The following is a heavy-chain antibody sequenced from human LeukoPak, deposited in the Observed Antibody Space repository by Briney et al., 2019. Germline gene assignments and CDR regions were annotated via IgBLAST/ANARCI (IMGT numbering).Heavy chain of an antibody. CDR3: ASHKVGATLYFDY. V-gene: IGHV3-66*02. Sequence: GGSLRLSCAASGFTVSSNYMSWVRQAPGKGLEWVSVICSGGSTYYADSVKGRFTISRDNSKNTLYLQMNSLRAEDTAVYYCASHKVGATLYFDYWGQGTLVTVSS. CDR1: GFTVSSNY. J-gene: IGHJ4*02. CDR2: ICSGGST. D-gene: IGHD1-26*01.